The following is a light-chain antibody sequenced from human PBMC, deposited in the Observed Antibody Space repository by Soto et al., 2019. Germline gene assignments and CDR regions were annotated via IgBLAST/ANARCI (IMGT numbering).Light chain of an antibody. J-gene: IGLJ2*01. V-gene: IGLV1-40*01. CDR3: QSYDSSLSGSV. Sequence: QSVLTQPPSVSGAPGQRVTIFCTGSSSNIGAGYDVHWYQQLPGTAPKLLIYGNNNRPSGVPDRFSGSKSGTSASLAITGLQTEDEADYYCQSYDSSLSGSVFGGGTKVTVL. CDR2: GNN. CDR1: SSNIGAGYD.